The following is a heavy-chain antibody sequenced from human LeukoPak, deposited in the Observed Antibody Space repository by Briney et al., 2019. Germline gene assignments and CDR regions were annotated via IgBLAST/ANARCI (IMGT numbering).Heavy chain of an antibody. D-gene: IGHD6-13*01. V-gene: IGHV3-7*01. J-gene: IGHJ6*03. CDR3: VRDLRLHIYSSPIKSLYMDV. CDR1: GFTFSSYW. CDR2: IKEDGVEK. Sequence: GGSLRLSCVVCGFTFSSYWRSGAGQAPGKGREGVADIKEDGVEKYYVDSVKGRFTISRDNSKNSLFLQMNSLRAEDTAVYYCVRDLRLHIYSSPIKSLYMDVWGQGTTVTVSS.